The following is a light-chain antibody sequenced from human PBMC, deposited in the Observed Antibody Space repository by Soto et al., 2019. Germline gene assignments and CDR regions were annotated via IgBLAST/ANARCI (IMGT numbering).Light chain of an antibody. CDR3: QQYASSPLP. CDR2: AAS. V-gene: IGKV3-20*01. Sequence: EIVLTQSPGTLSVSPGERATLSCRASQSVGRNYLAWYQQKPGQAPRLLIYAASGSATGIPDRCSGSGSGTDFTLTISRLEPEDFAVYYCQQYASSPLPFGGGTKVETK. CDR1: QSVGRNY. J-gene: IGKJ4*01.